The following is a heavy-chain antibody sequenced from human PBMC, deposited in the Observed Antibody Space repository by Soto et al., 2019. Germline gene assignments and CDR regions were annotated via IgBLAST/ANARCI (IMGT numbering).Heavy chain of an antibody. CDR3: ARDMPAGFTYYFDP. CDR2: RAYTGNN. Sequence: SETLSLTCVVSGGSITSYHWSWIRQFPGKGLEWNAYRAYTGNNKDKLALKSGVIISMGKYEKQLAFKLTSMTAADTAVYYCARDMPAGFTYYFDPWGQGTLVTVSS. D-gene: IGHD3-22*01. J-gene: IGHJ5*02. CDR1: GGSITSYH. V-gene: IGHV4-59*12.